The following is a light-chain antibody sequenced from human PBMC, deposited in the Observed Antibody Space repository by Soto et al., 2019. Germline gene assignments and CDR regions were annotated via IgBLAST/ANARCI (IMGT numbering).Light chain of an antibody. V-gene: IGKV4-1*01. CDR1: QSVLYRSRSNDKNH. CDR2: WAS. CDR3: QQYDFTPFT. Sequence: DIVMTQYPDSLAVSLGERATISCKSNQSVLYRSRSNDKNHVAWFQQKAGQPPKLLISWASTRESGVPDRFSGSGSGTVFTLTISSLQAEDVAVYYCQQYDFTPFTFGPGTKVDI. J-gene: IGKJ3*01.